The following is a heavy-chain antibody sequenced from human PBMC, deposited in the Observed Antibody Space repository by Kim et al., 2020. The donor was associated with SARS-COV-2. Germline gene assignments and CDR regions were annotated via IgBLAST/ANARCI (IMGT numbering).Heavy chain of an antibody. CDR1: GFSFRNYG. J-gene: IGHJ5*01. V-gene: IGHV3-33*05. CDR2: ISYDGINK. Sequence: GGSLRLSCVGSGFSFRNYGIHWVRQAPGKGLEWVAVISYDGINKFYGDSVEGRFTISRHDSRNTVYLQITSVRVEDTALYYCARDSLNGFGSGMLHNWF. D-gene: IGHD3-10*01. CDR3: ARDSLNGFGSGMLHNWF.